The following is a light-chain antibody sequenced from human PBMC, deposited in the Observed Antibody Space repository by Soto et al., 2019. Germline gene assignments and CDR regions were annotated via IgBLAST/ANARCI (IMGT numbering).Light chain of an antibody. CDR2: AVS. J-gene: IGLJ3*02. CDR3: SSYTSSSTFWV. V-gene: IGLV2-14*01. Sequence: QSVLTQPASVSGSPGQSITISCTGTSSDVDGYKYVSWYQQHPGKAPKLMIYAVSNRPSGVSNRFSGSKSGDTASLTISGLQAEDEADYYCSSYTSSSTFWVFGGGTKLTVL. CDR1: SSDVDGYKY.